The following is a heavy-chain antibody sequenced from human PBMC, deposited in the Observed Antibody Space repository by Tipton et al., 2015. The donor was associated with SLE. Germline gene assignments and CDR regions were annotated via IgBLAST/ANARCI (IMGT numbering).Heavy chain of an antibody. J-gene: IGHJ4*02. CDR1: GFTLSSYW. CDR2: IKQDGSEK. Sequence: QLVQSGGGLVQPGGSLRLSCAASGFTLSSYWMSWVRQAPGKGLEWVANIKQDGSEKYYVDSVKGRFTTSRDNAKNSLYLQMNSLRAEDTAVYYCARDKLYYYDTSGYLDDWGQGTLVTVSS. D-gene: IGHD3-22*01. V-gene: IGHV3-7*01. CDR3: ARDKLYYYDTSGYLDD.